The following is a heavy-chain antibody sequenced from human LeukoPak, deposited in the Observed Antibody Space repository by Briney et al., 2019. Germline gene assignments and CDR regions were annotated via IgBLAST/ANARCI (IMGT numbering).Heavy chain of an antibody. Sequence: EPSETLSLTCTVSGGSISSSSYYWGWIRQPPGKGLEWIGSIYYSGSTYYNPSLKSRVTISVDTSKNQFSLKLSSVTAADTAVYYCARGVGGGYYYYGMDVWGQGTTVTVSS. CDR1: GGSISSSSYY. CDR3: ARGVGGGYYYYGMDV. D-gene: IGHD2-2*01. CDR2: IYYSGST. V-gene: IGHV4-39*07. J-gene: IGHJ6*02.